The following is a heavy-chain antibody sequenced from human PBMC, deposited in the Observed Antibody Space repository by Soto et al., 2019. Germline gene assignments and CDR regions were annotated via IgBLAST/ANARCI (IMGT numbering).Heavy chain of an antibody. J-gene: IGHJ5*02. Sequence: PSETLSLTCTVSGGSISSYYWSWIRQPPGKGLEWIANIYYSGSTNYNPSLTSRVTVSVDTSKNRVSLKLTSVTAADTAVYYCARVNVTLDLWGQGTLVTVSS. CDR2: IYYSGST. V-gene: IGHV4-59*08. CDR1: GGSISSYY. D-gene: IGHD2-21*02. CDR3: ARVNVTLDL.